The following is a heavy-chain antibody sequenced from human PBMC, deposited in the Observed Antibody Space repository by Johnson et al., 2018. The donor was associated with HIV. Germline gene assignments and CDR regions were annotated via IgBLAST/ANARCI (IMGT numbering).Heavy chain of an antibody. J-gene: IGHJ3*02. D-gene: IGHD6-6*01. V-gene: IGHV3-30-3*01. CDR2: ISYDGSNK. CDR1: GFTFSRYA. Sequence: QVQLLESGGGVVQPGRSLRLSCAASGFTFSRYAMHWVRQAPGKGLEWVAVISYDGSNKFYADSVKGRFTISRDNSKNTLYLQMNSLRAEDTAVYYCARDQEQLVAWDAFDIWGQGTMVTVSS. CDR3: ARDQEQLVAWDAFDI.